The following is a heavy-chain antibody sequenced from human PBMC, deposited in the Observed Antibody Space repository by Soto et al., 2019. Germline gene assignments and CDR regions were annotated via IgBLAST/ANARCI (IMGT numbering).Heavy chain of an antibody. J-gene: IGHJ4*02. Sequence: QVQLQQWGAGLLKPSETLSLTCAVYGGSFRDYYWSWVRQPPGKGLEWIWEINHNGSTTFNPVLKRRVPIPPHTSKNQFSLKLSSVTAADTAVYYCARGRVASSTSACLVWGQGTLVTVSS. CDR3: ARGRVASSTSACLV. V-gene: IGHV4-34*01. CDR1: GGSFRDYY. D-gene: IGHD2-2*01. CDR2: INHNGST.